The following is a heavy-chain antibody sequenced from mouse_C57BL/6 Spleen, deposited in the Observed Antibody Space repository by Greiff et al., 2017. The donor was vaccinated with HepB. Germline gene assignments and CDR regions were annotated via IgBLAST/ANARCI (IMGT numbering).Heavy chain of an antibody. J-gene: IGHJ3*01. CDR2: IDPETGGT. D-gene: IGHD2-4*01. CDR1: GYTFTDYE. V-gene: IGHV1-15*01. Sequence: QVQLKQSGAELVRPGASVTLSCKASGYTFTDYEMHWVKQTPVHGLEWIGAIDPETGGTAYNQKFKGKAILTADKSSSTAYMELRSLTSEDSAVYYCTRWYDYDAWFAYWGQGTLVTVSA. CDR3: TRWYDYDAWFAY.